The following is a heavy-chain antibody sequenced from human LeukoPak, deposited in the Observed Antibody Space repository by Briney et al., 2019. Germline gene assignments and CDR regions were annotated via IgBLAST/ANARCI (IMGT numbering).Heavy chain of an antibody. D-gene: IGHD6-13*01. V-gene: IGHV3-30-3*01. Sequence: QAGGSLRLSCAASGFTFSSYAMHWVRQAPGKGLEWVAVISYDGSNKYYADSVKGRFTISRDNSKNTLYLQMNSLRAEDTAVYYCAKVPLIAAAGTSFDYWGQGTLVTVSS. CDR1: GFTFSSYA. J-gene: IGHJ4*02. CDR2: ISYDGSNK. CDR3: AKVPLIAAAGTSFDY.